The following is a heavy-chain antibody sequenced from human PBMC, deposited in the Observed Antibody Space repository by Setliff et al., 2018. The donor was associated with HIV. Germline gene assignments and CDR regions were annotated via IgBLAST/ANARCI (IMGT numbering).Heavy chain of an antibody. D-gene: IGHD5-12*01. V-gene: IGHV1-18*01. CDR2: ISAYNGNT. Sequence: ASVKVSCKASGYTFTDYGISWVRQAPGQGLEWMGWISAYNGNTKYAQKFQGRVTVTMDTSTGTAYMGLRSLKSDDTAVYYCARGKTWLRLLDYWGQGTLVTVSS. J-gene: IGHJ4*02. CDR1: GYTFTDYG. CDR3: ARGKTWLRLLDY.